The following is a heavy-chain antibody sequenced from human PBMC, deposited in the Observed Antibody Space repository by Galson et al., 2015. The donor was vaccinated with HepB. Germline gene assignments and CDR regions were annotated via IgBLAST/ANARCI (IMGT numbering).Heavy chain of an antibody. V-gene: IGHV4-61*01. CDR3: ALYFEF. J-gene: IGHJ2*01. CDR2: IYYSGST. CDR1: GGSIINDYVY. Sequence: LSRPCSVSGGSIINDYVYWCWIRQSPGKGLGCIGSIYYSGSTNYNPSLRSRVTISIDTSKNQLSLKLASENAADTAVYRCALYFEFWSHGTVVTVST.